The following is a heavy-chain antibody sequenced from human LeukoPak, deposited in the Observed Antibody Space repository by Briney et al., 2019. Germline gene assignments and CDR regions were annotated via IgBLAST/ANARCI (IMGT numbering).Heavy chain of an antibody. V-gene: IGHV4-59*01. CDR2: IYHSGST. Sequence: SETLSLTCSVSGGFNTHYYWTWIRQPPGKGLELIGYIYHSGSTNYNPSLNSRVTISVDTSKNHFSLKLSSVTAADTAVYYCARDVPWRGPLHYPDYWGQGTLVTVSS. J-gene: IGHJ4*02. CDR3: ARDVPWRGPLHYPDY. CDR1: GGFNTHYY. D-gene: IGHD2-2*01.